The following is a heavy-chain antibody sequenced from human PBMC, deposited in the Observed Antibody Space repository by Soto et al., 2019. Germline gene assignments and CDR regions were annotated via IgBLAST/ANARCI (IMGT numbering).Heavy chain of an antibody. V-gene: IGHV3-30-3*01. CDR1: GFTFSSYA. CDR3: ASRSAAPALNYYYGMDV. J-gene: IGHJ6*02. D-gene: IGHD6-13*01. CDR2: ISYDGSNK. Sequence: GGSLRLSCAASGFTFSSYAMHWVRQAPGKGLEWVAVISYDGSNKYYADSVKGRFTISRDNSKNTLYLQMNSLRAEDTAVYYGASRSAAPALNYYYGMDVWGQGTTVTVSS.